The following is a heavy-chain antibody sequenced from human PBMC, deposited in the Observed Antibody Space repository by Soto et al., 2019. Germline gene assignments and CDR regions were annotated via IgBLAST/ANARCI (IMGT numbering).Heavy chain of an antibody. CDR2: IIPIFGTA. V-gene: IGHV1-69*13. J-gene: IGHJ6*02. Sequence: SVKVSFKASGGSFSSYAIIWVRQAPGQGLEWMGGIIPIFGTANYAQKFQGRVTITADESTSTAYMELSSLRSEDTAVYYCARDRGMVRGVSRSLYGMDVWGQGTLVNVSS. CDR1: GGSFSSYA. D-gene: IGHD3-10*01. CDR3: ARDRGMVRGVSRSLYGMDV.